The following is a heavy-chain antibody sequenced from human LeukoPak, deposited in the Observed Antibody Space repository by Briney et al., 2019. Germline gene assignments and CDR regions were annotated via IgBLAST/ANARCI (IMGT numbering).Heavy chain of an antibody. CDR1: GYTFTGYG. J-gene: IGHJ5*02. CDR3: ARPKITMVRGVLTPQDWFDP. D-gene: IGHD3-10*01. CDR2: ISAYNGNT. V-gene: IGHV1-18*01. Sequence: ASVKVSCKASGYTFTGYGISWVRQAPGQGLEWMGWISAYNGNTNYAQKLQGRVTMTTDTSTSTAYMELRSLRSDDTAVYYCARPKITMVRGVLTPQDWFDPWGQGTLVTVSS.